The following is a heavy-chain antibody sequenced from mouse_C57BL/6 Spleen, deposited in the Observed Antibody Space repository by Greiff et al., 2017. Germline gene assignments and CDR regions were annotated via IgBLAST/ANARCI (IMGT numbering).Heavy chain of an antibody. CDR2: IRNKGNSYTT. CDR3: ARCYYGNYVGWYYDG. D-gene: IGHD2-1*01. CDR1: GFTFTDYY. Sequence: EVKLVESGGGLVQPGGSLSLSCAASGFTFTDYYMSWVRQPPGKALEWLGFIRNKGNSYTTEYSVSVKGRFTISRDNSHSILYLQMNALRAEDSATYNCARCYYGNYVGWYYDGWGTGTTVTVSS. V-gene: IGHV7-3*01. J-gene: IGHJ1*03.